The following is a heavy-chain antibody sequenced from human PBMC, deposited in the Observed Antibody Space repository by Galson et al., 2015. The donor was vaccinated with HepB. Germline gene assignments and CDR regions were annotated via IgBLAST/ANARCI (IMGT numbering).Heavy chain of an antibody. CDR1: GFTFSDYY. J-gene: IGHJ3*02. CDR3: ARLIDEAAAGYDAFDI. V-gene: IGHV3-11*06. Sequence: SLRLSCAASGFTFSDYYMSWIRQAPGKGLEWVSYISSSSSYTNYADSVKGRFTISRDNAKNSLYLQMNSLRAEDTAVYYCARLIDEAAAGYDAFDIWGQGTMVTVSS. CDR2: ISSSSSYT. D-gene: IGHD6-13*01.